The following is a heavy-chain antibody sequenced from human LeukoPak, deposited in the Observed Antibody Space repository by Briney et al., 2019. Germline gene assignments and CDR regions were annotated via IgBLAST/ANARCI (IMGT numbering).Heavy chain of an antibody. V-gene: IGHV3-23*01. J-gene: IGHJ4*02. CDR1: GFTFNNYA. D-gene: IGHD3-9*01. CDR2: TLGSGRSA. Sequence: GASLRLSCAASGFTFNNYAMSWVRQAPGKGLEWVSATLGSGRSAYYADSVKGRFTISRDNSKNSLFLQMNSLRVEDTALYYCSKWGDYGVLTGYYDSDFWGQGTLVTVSA. CDR3: SKWGDYGVLTGYYDSDF.